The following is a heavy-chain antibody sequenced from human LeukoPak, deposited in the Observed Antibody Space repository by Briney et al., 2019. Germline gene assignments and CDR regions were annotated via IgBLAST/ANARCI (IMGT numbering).Heavy chain of an antibody. CDR1: GRSISSYY. CDR2: IYYSGST. CDR3: ARVYYDSSGAFDI. J-gene: IGHJ3*02. Sequence: SETLSLTCTVSGRSISSYYWSWIRQPPGKGLEWIGYIYYSGSTNYNPSLKSRVTISVDTSKNQFSLKLSSVTAADTAVYYCARVYYDSSGAFDIWGQGTMVTVSS. D-gene: IGHD3-22*01. V-gene: IGHV4-59*01.